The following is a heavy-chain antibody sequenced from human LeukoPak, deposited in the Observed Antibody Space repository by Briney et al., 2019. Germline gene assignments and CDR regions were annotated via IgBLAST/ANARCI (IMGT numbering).Heavy chain of an antibody. CDR2: IHDSGST. J-gene: IGHJ6*03. CDR3: ARVFDSGSQAYFYYMDV. V-gene: IGHV4-30-4*07. D-gene: IGHD3-10*01. Sequence: SETLSLTCVVSGDSISSGGYSWSWIRQTPGKGLEWIAYIHDSGSTYNNPSLKSRLSISIDTSKNQFSLKVSSVTAADTAVYYCARVFDSGSQAYFYYMDVWGKGTTVTISS. CDR1: GDSISSGGYS.